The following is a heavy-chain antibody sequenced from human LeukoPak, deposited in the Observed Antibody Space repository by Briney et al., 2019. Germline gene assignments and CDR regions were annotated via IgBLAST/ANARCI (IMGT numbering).Heavy chain of an antibody. CDR2: IYYSGST. CDR1: GGSISSDY. D-gene: IGHD3-3*01. Sequence: SETLSLTCTVSGGSISSDYWSWIRQPPGKGLEWIGYIYYSGSTNYNPSLKSRVTISVDTSKNQFSLKLSSVTAAHTAVYYCARSGRGSLWFDPWGQATLVTVSS. J-gene: IGHJ5*02. CDR3: ARSGRGSLWFDP. V-gene: IGHV4-59*01.